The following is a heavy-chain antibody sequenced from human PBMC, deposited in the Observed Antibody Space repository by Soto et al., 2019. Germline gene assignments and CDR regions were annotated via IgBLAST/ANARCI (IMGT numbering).Heavy chain of an antibody. CDR2: IIPVFGTP. J-gene: IGHJ6*02. V-gene: IGHV1-69*12. D-gene: IGHD3-22*01. CDR1: GGSLSNYG. Sequence: QVQLVQSGAEVKKPGSSVKVSCKASGGSLSNYGISWVRQAPGQGLEWMGAIIPVFGTPHYAQKFQDRVTITADESTTTVYMEVRSLTSENTAVYYCARGDATKIVVTTYYGMDVWDQGTTVTVSS. CDR3: ARGDATKIVVTTYYGMDV.